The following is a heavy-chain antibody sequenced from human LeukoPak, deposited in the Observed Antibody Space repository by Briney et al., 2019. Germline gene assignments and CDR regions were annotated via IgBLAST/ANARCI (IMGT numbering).Heavy chain of an antibody. Sequence: SETLSLTCAVYGGSFSGYYWSWIRQPPGKGLEWIGEINHSGSTNYNPSLKSRVTISVDTSKNQFSLKLSSVTAADTAVYYCARSATSYYYDSSGYYYPNWFDPWGQGTLVTVSS. V-gene: IGHV4-34*01. CDR2: INHSGST. D-gene: IGHD3-22*01. J-gene: IGHJ5*02. CDR3: ARSATSYYYDSSGYYYPNWFDP. CDR1: GGSFSGYY.